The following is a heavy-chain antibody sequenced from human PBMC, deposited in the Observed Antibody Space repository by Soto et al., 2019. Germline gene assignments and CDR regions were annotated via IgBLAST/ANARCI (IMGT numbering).Heavy chain of an antibody. Sequence: EVQVVESGGASVQPGGSLRLSCAASGFTFTSYWMHWVRQAPGKGLLWMSRIKGDETTSSYADSVKGRFTISRDNAKNTVYLQMNSLRDEDKAVYYCARGAFGSYYVDYWGQGTLVTVSS. CDR2: IKGDETTS. J-gene: IGHJ4*02. D-gene: IGHD3-10*01. V-gene: IGHV3-74*01. CDR3: ARGAFGSYYVDY. CDR1: GFTFTSYW.